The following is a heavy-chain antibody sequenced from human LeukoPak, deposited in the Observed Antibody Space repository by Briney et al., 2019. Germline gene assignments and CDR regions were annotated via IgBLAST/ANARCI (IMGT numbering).Heavy chain of an antibody. J-gene: IGHJ3*02. V-gene: IGHV3-23*01. Sequence: GVSLRLSCAASGLTFSSYAMSWVRQDPGKGLEWVSAISGSGGSTYYADSVKGRFTISRDNSKNTLYLQMNSLRAEDTAVYYCAKSTVAATTGAFDIWGQGTMVTVSS. CDR1: GLTFSSYA. D-gene: IGHD2-15*01. CDR2: ISGSGGST. CDR3: AKSTVAATTGAFDI.